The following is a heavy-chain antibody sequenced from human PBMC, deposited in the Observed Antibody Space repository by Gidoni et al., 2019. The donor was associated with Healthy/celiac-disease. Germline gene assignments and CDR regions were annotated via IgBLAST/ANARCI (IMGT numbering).Heavy chain of an antibody. CDR3: ARGRRDDFWSGPYYYYYYYMDV. D-gene: IGHD3-3*01. J-gene: IGHJ6*03. CDR1: GYTFTSYD. Sequence: QVQLVQSGAEVKKPGASVKFSCKASGYTFTSYDINWVRQATGQGLEWMGWMNPNSGNTGYAQKFQGRVTMTRNTSISTAYMELSSLRSEDTAVYYCARGRRDDFWSGPYYYYYYYMDVWGKGTTVTVSS. V-gene: IGHV1-8*01. CDR2: MNPNSGNT.